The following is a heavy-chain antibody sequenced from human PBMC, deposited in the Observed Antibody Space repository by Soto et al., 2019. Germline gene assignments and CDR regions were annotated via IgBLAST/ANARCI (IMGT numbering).Heavy chain of an antibody. Sequence: EVHLVESGGGLVQTGGSLRLSCAIFESTVSRDWMNWVRQAPGKGLEWVAHINQEGSEKYYVDSVKGRFTISRDNAKTSLYLQMNSLRPADTAMYYCSGGVGDAFWGQGTLVTVSS. CDR3: SGGVGDAF. D-gene: IGHD1-26*01. CDR2: INQEGSEK. CDR1: ESTVSRDW. J-gene: IGHJ4*02. V-gene: IGHV3-7*04.